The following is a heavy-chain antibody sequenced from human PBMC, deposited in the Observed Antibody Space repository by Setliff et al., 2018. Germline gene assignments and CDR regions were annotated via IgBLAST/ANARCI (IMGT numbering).Heavy chain of an antibody. D-gene: IGHD1-1*01. CDR1: GFTFTSYV. CDR3: AKPTQGQLALGA. CDR2: MSGSGGSI. V-gene: IGHV3-23*01. Sequence: GGSLRLSFVASGFTFTSYVMTWVRQAPGKGLEWVSAMSGSGGSINYADSVKGRFTISRDNSKNTLSLQMDSLRDDDTAVYYCAKPTQGQLALGAWGQGTLVTVSS. J-gene: IGHJ5*02.